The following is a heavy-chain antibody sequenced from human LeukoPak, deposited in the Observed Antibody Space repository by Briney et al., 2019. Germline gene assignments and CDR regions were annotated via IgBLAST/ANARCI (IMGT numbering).Heavy chain of an antibody. CDR1: GFTFSSYS. Sequence: GGSLRLSCAASGFTFSSYSMNWVRQAPGKGLEWVSSISSSSSYIYYADSVKGRFTISRDNAKNSLYLQMNSLRAEDTAVYYCARGYSSSWHHYYYYMDVWGKGATVTVSS. D-gene: IGHD6-13*01. V-gene: IGHV3-21*01. CDR2: ISSSSSYI. J-gene: IGHJ6*03. CDR3: ARGYSSSWHHYYYYMDV.